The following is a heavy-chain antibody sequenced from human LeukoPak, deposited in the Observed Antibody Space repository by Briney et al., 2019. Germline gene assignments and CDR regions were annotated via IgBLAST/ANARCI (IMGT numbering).Heavy chain of an antibody. V-gene: IGHV4-59*11. CDR1: GASIDSHY. J-gene: IGHJ2*01. CDR3: ARGGWSLDL. Sequence: SETLSLTCTVPGASIDSHYWSWIRQPPGKGLEFIGYIYYTGRTTYTPSLKSRVAISVDTSNNQFPLKLNSVTAADTAVYYCARGGWSLDLWGRGTLVTVSS. CDR2: IYYTGRT.